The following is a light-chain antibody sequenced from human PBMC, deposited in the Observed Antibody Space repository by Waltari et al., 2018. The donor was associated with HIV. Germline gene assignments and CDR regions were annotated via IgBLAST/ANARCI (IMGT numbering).Light chain of an antibody. CDR2: DAS. J-gene: IGKJ4*01. CDR3: QQRSNWPPLT. CDR1: QSVSTY. Sequence: IVLTQSPATLSLSPGESATLSRRASQSVSTYLAWYQQKPGHAHRLLILDASNRATGLPARFSGSGSGTEFTLTSGSLEPEDFAVYYCQQRSNWPPLTFGGGTKVDIK. V-gene: IGKV3-11*01.